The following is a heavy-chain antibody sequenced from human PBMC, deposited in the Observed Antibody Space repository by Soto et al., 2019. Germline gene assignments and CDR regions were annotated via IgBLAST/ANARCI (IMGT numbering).Heavy chain of an antibody. CDR2: IVVGSGNT. CDR3: AADLAPPDPHNSFEP. Sequence: QIQLVQFGPEVKKPGTPVKVSCKASGFTFSSSGIHWVRQARGQRLEWIGWIVVGSGNTNYAQKFQERVTITRDVSTNTAYMELTSLRSEDTAGYYCAADLAPPDPHNSFEPWGQGPLVTVSS. CDR1: GFTFSSSG. V-gene: IGHV1-58*02. D-gene: IGHD3-16*01. J-gene: IGHJ5*02.